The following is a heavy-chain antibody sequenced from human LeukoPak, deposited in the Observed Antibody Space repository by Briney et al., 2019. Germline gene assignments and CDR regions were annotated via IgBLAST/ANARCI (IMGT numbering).Heavy chain of an antibody. Sequence: GGSLRLSCAASGFTFSSYWMSWVRQAPGKGLEWVANIKQDGSEKYYVDSVKGRFTISRDNAKNSLYLQMNSLRAEDTAVYYCARDHGHDYGDFTPSPFDYWGQGTLVTVSS. CDR2: IKQDGSEK. CDR1: GFTFSSYW. J-gene: IGHJ4*02. CDR3: ARDHGHDYGDFTPSPFDY. V-gene: IGHV3-7*01. D-gene: IGHD4-17*01.